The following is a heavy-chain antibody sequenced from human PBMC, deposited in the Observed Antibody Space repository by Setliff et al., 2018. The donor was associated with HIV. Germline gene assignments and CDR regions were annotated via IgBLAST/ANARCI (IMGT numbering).Heavy chain of an antibody. J-gene: IGHJ6*02. CDR3: ARLGSGWSDSYYYAMDV. Sequence: GASVKVSCKASGYTFTDYGISWVRQAPGQGLEWMGWISGYKGNTNYAQKLQGRVTMTTDTSTSRAYMELRSLRSDDTAAYFCARLGSGWSDSYYYAMDVWGQGTTVTVSS. CDR2: ISGYKGNT. CDR1: GYTFTDYG. D-gene: IGHD6-19*01. V-gene: IGHV1-18*01.